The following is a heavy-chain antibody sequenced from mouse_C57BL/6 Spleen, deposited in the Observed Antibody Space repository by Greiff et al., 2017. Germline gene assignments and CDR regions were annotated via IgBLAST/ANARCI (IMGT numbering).Heavy chain of an antibody. J-gene: IGHJ3*01. D-gene: IGHD2-2*01. CDR1: GYAFSSSW. V-gene: IGHV1-82*01. Sequence: QVQLQQPGPELVKPGASVKISCKASGYAFSSSWMNWVKQRPGQGLEWIGRIYPGDGDTNYNGKFKGKATLTADKSSSTAYMQLSSLTSEDSAVYYCANGYDGDRGADWGKGTLVTVA. CDR3: ANGYDGDRGAD. CDR2: IYPGDGDT.